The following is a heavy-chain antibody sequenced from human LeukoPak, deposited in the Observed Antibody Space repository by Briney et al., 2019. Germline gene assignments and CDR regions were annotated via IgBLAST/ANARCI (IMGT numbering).Heavy chain of an antibody. Sequence: GGSLRLSCAASGFTFDDYAMHWVRQAPGKGLEWVSLISWDGGSTYYADSVKGRFTISRDNSKNSLYLQMNSLRAEDTALYYCAKADILTGYSGDGYYMDVWGKGTTVTVSS. CDR3: AKADILTGYSGDGYYMDV. D-gene: IGHD3-9*01. V-gene: IGHV3-43D*03. CDR1: GFTFDDYA. CDR2: ISWDGGST. J-gene: IGHJ6*03.